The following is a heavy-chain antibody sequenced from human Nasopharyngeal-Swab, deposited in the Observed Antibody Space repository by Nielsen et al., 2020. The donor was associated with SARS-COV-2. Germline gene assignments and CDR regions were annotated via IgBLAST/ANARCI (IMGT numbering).Heavy chain of an antibody. CDR1: GFTFSSYA. Sequence: GGSLRLSWAASGFTFSSYAMSWVRQAPGKGLEWVSAISGSGGSTYYADSVKGRFTISRDNSKNTLYLQMNSLRAEDTAVYYCAKQLLWFGELLDMFDYWGQGTLVTVSS. J-gene: IGHJ4*02. CDR2: ISGSGGST. CDR3: AKQLLWFGELLDMFDY. V-gene: IGHV3-23*01. D-gene: IGHD3-10*01.